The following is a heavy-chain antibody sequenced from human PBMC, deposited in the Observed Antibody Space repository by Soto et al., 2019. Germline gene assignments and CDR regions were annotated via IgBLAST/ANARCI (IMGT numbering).Heavy chain of an antibody. J-gene: IGHJ6*02. Sequence: QVQLQESGPGLVKPSEALSLTCTVSGDSISSYYWNWIRQPPGKGLEWIGYIYYSGSTNYNPSLEGRFTKSINPPKNQSPLKVSFVTAANPAVYYGGRGGRPGELDVGGQGPPVTAS. D-gene: IGHD3-10*01. CDR3: GRGGRPGELDV. CDR1: GDSISSYY. CDR2: IYYSGST. V-gene: IGHV4-59*08.